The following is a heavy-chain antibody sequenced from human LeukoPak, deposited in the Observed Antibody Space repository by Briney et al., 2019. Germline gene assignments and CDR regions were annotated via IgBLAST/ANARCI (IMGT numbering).Heavy chain of an antibody. CDR1: YESISSSSYY. J-gene: IGHJ5*02. CDR2: IDSGRNI. D-gene: IGHD3-22*01. CDR3: ARTKYYFDSSDYFFFDP. Sequence: SETLSLTCTVSYESISSSSYYWGWIRRPPGKGLEWIGSIDSGRNIHSNPSLDSRDTISVDTSKNQFSLKLSSVTAADTAVYYCARTKYYFDSSDYFFFDPWGQGILVTVSS. V-gene: IGHV4-39*01.